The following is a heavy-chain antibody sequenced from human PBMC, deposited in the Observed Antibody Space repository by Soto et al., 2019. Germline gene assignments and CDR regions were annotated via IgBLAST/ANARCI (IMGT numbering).Heavy chain of an antibody. CDR2: IYYSGST. CDR3: ARHAGLAAAGTRYYYYMDV. J-gene: IGHJ6*03. D-gene: IGHD6-13*01. V-gene: IGHV4-59*08. CDR1: GGSISSYY. Sequence: PSETLSLTCTVSGGSISSYYWSWIRQPPGKGLEWIGYIYYSGSTNYNPSLKSRVTISVDTSKNQFSLKLSSVTAADTAVYYCARHAGLAAAGTRYYYYMDVWGKGTTVTVSS.